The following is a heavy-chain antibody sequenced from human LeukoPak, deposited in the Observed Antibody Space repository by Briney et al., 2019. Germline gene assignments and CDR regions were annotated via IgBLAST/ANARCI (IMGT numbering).Heavy chain of an antibody. J-gene: IGHJ1*01. V-gene: IGHV3-23*01. CDR3: AKADSEAAGEY. CDR2: ISGSGGST. Sequence: RGSLRLSCAASGFTFSSYAMSWVCQAPGKGLEWVSAISGSGGSTYYADSVKGRFTISRDNSKNTLYLQMNSLRAEDTAVYYCAKADSEAAGEYWGQGTLVTVTS. D-gene: IGHD3-10*01. CDR1: GFTFSSYA.